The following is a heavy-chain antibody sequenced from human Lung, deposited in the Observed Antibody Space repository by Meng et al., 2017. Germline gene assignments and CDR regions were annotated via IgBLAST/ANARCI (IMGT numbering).Heavy chain of an antibody. CDR3: ARFDISSSGRGDY. Sequence: HVQLQESRPRLVTPSGTLSLTFAVSGGSITSSTWWSWVRQSPGKGLEWFGEIFHSGSTNYNPPLESRVTISVDKSRNQFSLKVYSVTAADTATYYCARFDISSSGRGDYWGQGILVTVSS. V-gene: IGHV4-4*02. CDR1: GGSITSSTW. J-gene: IGHJ4*02. CDR2: IFHSGST. D-gene: IGHD1-26*01.